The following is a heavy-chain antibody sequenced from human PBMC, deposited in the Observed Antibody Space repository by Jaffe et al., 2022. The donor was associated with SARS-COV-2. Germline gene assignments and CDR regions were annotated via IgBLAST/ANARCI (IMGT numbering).Heavy chain of an antibody. J-gene: IGHJ4*02. V-gene: IGHV4-61*02. Sequence: QVQLQESGPGLVKPSQTLSLTCTVSGGSISSGSYYWSWIRQPAGKGLEWIGRIYTSGSTNYNPSLKSRVTISVDTSKNQFSLKLSSVTAADTAVYYCARGEGVTLFDYWGQGTLVTVSS. CDR3: ARGEGVTLFDY. D-gene: IGHD2-21*02. CDR2: IYTSGST. CDR1: GGSISSGSYY.